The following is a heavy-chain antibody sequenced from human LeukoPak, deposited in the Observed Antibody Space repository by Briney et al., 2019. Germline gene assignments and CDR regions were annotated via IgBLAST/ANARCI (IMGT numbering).Heavy chain of an antibody. CDR1: GGSINSDY. V-gene: IGHV4-59*01. J-gene: IGHJ3*02. CDR2: IYHSGST. CDR3: ARVGGMTTINIAAFDI. D-gene: IGHD5-24*01. Sequence: SETLSLTCSVSGGSINSDYWNWIRQPPGKGLEWIGYIYHSGSTNYNPSLKSRVTISIDKCKKQFSLKLNAVTAADTAIYYCARVGGMTTINIAAFDIWGQGTMVTVSS.